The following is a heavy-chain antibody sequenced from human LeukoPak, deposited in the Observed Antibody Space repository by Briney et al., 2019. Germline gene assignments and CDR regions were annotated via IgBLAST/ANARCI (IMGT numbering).Heavy chain of an antibody. V-gene: IGHV3-7*01. J-gene: IGHJ4*02. CDR3: ARGDRRFEY. CDR1: GFAFSTYW. CDR2: IKEDGSEK. Sequence: GGSLRLSCAASGFAFSTYWMTWVGQATGKGLEWVANIKEDGSEKYYVDSVKGRFTISRDNAKNSLYLQITSLRADETAVYYCARGDRRFEYWGQGTLVTVSS. D-gene: IGHD2-21*01.